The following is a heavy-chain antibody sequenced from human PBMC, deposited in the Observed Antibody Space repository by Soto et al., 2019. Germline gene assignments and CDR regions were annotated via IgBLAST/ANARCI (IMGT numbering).Heavy chain of an antibody. J-gene: IGHJ6*02. CDR3: AREGARRYGMDV. D-gene: IGHD6-6*01. CDR1: GDSVSSNSAA. Sequence: LSQTLSLTCAISGDSVSSNSAAWNWISQSPSRGLEWLGRTYYRSKWYNDYAVSVKSRITINPDTSKNQFSLQLNSVTPEDTAVYYCAREGARRYGMDVWGQGTTVTVSS. CDR2: TYYRSKWYN. V-gene: IGHV6-1*01.